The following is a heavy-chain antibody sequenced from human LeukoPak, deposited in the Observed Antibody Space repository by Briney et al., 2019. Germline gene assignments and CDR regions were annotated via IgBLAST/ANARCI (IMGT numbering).Heavy chain of an antibody. CDR2: IKQDGSEQ. Sequence: PGGSLRLSCAASGFTFSSYWMSWVRQAPGKGLEWVANIKQDGSEQYYVDSVKGRFTISRDNGKNSVYLQMNSLRAEDTAVYYCAKEWEATYFDYWGQGTLVTVSS. D-gene: IGHD1-26*01. J-gene: IGHJ4*02. CDR3: AKEWEATYFDY. CDR1: GFTFSSYW. V-gene: IGHV3-7*03.